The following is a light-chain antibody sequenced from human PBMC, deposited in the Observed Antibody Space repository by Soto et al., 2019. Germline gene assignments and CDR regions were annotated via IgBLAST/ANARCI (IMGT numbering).Light chain of an antibody. Sequence: QTVVTQEPSLTVSPGGTVTLTCASSTGAVTSGYYPNWFQQKLGQAPRALIYGTTNKHSWTPARFSGSLLGGKAALTLSGVQNEDEAEYYCLLYYGGAWVFGGGTKLTVL. CDR1: TGAVTSGYY. CDR2: GTT. J-gene: IGLJ3*02. CDR3: LLYYGGAWV. V-gene: IGLV7-43*01.